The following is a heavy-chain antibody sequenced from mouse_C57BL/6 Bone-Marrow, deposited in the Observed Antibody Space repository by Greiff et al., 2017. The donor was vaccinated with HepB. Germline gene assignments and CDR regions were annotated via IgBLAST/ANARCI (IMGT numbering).Heavy chain of an antibody. D-gene: IGHD1-1*01. CDR2: ISNLAYSI. V-gene: IGHV5-15*01. J-gene: IGHJ1*03. CDR3: ARHGSSYGEWYFDV. CDR1: GFTFSDYG. Sequence: EVKLQESGGGLVQPGGSLKLSCAASGFTFSDYGMAWVRQAPRKGPEWVAFISNLAYSIYYADTVTGRFTISRENAKNTLYLEMSSLRSEDTAMYYCARHGSSYGEWYFDVWGTGTTVTVSS.